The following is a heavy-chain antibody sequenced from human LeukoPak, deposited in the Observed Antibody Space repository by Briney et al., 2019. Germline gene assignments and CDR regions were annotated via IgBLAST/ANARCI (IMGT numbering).Heavy chain of an antibody. CDR3: ARSQADSVVVPALP. J-gene: IGHJ5*02. Sequence: ASVRVSSKASGYTFTGYYMHWVRQAPGQGREWMGWINPNSGGTNYAQKFQGRVTMTRDTSISTAYMELSRQRSDDTAVYYCARSQADSVVVPALPWGQGTLVTVSS. D-gene: IGHD2-2*01. V-gene: IGHV1-2*02. CDR1: GYTFTGYY. CDR2: INPNSGGT.